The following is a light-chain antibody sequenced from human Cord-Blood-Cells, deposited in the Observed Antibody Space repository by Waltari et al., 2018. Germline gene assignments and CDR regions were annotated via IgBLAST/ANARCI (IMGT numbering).Light chain of an antibody. J-gene: IGLJ2*01. V-gene: IGLV2-14*01. CDR3: SSYTSSSSVV. Sequence: QSALTQPASVSGSHGQSITISCTGTSSDVGGYNYVSWYQQHPGKAPKLMIYDVSNRPAGVFNRFSGSKSGNTASLTISGLQAEDEADYYCSSYTSSSSVVFGGGTKLTVL. CDR2: DVS. CDR1: SSDVGGYNY.